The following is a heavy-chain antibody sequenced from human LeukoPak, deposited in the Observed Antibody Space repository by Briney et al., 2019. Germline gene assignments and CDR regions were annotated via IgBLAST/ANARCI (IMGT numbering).Heavy chain of an antibody. V-gene: IGHV4-39*01. D-gene: IGHD6-25*01. CDR1: GGSISIISSSTYY. CDR3: ARQLPTAAADTRGYFDY. CDR2: LYYDYNS. Sequence: SETLSLTCTVSGGSISIISSSTYYWGWIRQAPGKGLEWIGSLYYDYNSHYNPSLKNQATLSVDTSNNQFSLKLTSVTAADAAVYFCARQLPTAAADTRGYFDYWGQGTVVTVSS. J-gene: IGHJ4*02.